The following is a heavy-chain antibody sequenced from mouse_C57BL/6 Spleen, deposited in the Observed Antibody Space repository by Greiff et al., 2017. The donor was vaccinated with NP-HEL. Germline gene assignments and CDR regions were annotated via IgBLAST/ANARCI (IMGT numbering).Heavy chain of an antibody. Sequence: QVQLQQSGAELVRPGASVTLSCKASGYTFTDYEMHWVKQTPVHGLEWIGAIDPETGGTAYNQKFKGKAILTADKSSSTAYMELRSLTSEDSAVYYCTRSANWDVRYFDVWGTGTTVTVSS. CDR1: GYTFTDYE. J-gene: IGHJ1*03. D-gene: IGHD4-1*01. V-gene: IGHV1-15*01. CDR3: TRSANWDVRYFDV. CDR2: IDPETGGT.